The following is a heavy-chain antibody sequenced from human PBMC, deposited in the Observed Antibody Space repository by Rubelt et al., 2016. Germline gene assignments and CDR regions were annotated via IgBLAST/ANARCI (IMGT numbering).Heavy chain of an antibody. D-gene: IGHD3-22*01. CDR2: INHSGST. V-gene: IGHV4-34*01. CDR3: ARGNEGGYRYYFYYYGMDV. J-gene: IGHJ6*02. CDR1: GGSFSGYY. Sequence: QVQLQQWGAGLLKPSETLSLTCAVYGGSFSGYYWSWIRQPPGKGLEWIGEINHSGSTNYNPSLKSRVTISLGTSKNQFSLKMSSVTAADTAVFDCARGNEGGYRYYFYYYGMDVWGQGTTVTVSS.